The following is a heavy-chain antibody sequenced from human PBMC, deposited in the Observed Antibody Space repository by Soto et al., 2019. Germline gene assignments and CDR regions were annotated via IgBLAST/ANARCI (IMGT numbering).Heavy chain of an antibody. CDR1: WGTRNNLG. J-gene: IGHJ6*02. CDR3: ARGQGAAHSYYGLDV. D-gene: IGHD6-6*01. Sequence: VTCTVAWGTRNNLGGSWIRQPPGRGLEWIGNIFYVLGTNYNPSLNRRVTISVDTSKNQSSLNLNSLTAADTAVYFCARGQGAAHSYYGLDVWGQGTTVTVSS. V-gene: IGHV4-59*11. CDR2: IFYVLGT.